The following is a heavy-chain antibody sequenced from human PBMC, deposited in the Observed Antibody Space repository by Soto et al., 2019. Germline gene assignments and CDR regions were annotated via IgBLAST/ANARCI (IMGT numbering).Heavy chain of an antibody. CDR2: IYHSGST. J-gene: IGHJ3*02. Sequence: SETLSLTCAVSGGSISSSNWWSWVRQPPGKGLEWIGEIYHSGSTNYNPSLKSRVTISVDKSKNQFSLKLSSVTAADTAVYYCAREMEDYYDSSGYSGSAFDIWGQGTMVTVSS. CDR3: AREMEDYYDSSGYSGSAFDI. V-gene: IGHV4-4*02. CDR1: GGSISSSNW. D-gene: IGHD3-22*01.